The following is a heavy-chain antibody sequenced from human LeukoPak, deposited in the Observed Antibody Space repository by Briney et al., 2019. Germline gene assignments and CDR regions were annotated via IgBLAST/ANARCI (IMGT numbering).Heavy chain of an antibody. CDR2: IFYSGST. J-gene: IGHJ4*02. CDR3: ATQARIVGATGYFDY. V-gene: IGHV4-59*08. Sequence: SETLSLTCSVSGGSISSYYWSWIRQPPGKGLEWIGYIFYSGSTNYNPSLKSRVTIPLDTSKNQFSLKLSSVTAADTAVYYCATQARIVGATGYFDYWGQGTLVTVSS. D-gene: IGHD1-26*01. CDR1: GGSISSYY.